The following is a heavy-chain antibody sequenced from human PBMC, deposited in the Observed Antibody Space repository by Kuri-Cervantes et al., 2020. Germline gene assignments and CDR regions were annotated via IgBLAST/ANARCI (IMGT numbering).Heavy chain of an antibody. V-gene: IGHV3-7*01. D-gene: IGHD5-12*01. CDR3: ARDKWLRFSTVGSLDY. CDR2: IKQDGSEK. J-gene: IGHJ4*02. CDR1: GFTFSSYW. Sequence: GESLKISCAASGFTFSSYWMSWVRQAPGKGLEWVANIKQDGSEKYYVDSVKGRFTISRDNAKNSLYLQMNSLRAEDTAVYYCARDKWLRFSTVGSLDYWGQGTLVTVSS.